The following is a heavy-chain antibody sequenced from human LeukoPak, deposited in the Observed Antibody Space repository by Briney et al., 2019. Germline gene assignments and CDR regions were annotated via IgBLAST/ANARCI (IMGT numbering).Heavy chain of an antibody. Sequence: GGSLRLSCAASGFTFSSYWMSWVRQAPGKGLEWVANIKQDGSEKYYVDSVKGRFTISRDNAKNSLYLQMNSLRAEDTAVYYCARDGGYYYDSSGRAFHYWGQGTLVTVSS. CDR1: GFTFSSYW. V-gene: IGHV3-7*01. D-gene: IGHD3-22*01. J-gene: IGHJ4*02. CDR2: IKQDGSEK. CDR3: ARDGGYYYDSSGRAFHY.